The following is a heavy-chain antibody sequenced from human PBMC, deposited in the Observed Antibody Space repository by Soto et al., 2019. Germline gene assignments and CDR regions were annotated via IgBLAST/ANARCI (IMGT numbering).Heavy chain of an antibody. CDR3: TRHDTAGY. Sequence: EVQLVESGGGLVQPGGALKLSCAASGFTFSGSAMHWVRQASGKGLEWVGRIRSKANSYATAYAASVKGRFTISRDDSKNTAYLQMNSLKTEDTAVYYCTRHDTAGYWGQGTLVTVSS. V-gene: IGHV3-73*01. J-gene: IGHJ4*02. D-gene: IGHD5-18*01. CDR2: IRSKANSYAT. CDR1: GFTFSGSA.